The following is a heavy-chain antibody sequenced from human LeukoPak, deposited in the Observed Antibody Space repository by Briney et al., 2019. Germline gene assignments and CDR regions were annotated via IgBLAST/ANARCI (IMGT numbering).Heavy chain of an antibody. Sequence: GGSLRLSCAASGFTFSNAWMSWVRQAPGKGLEWVGRTKSKSAGGTTDYAAPVKGRFNISRDDSENTLYLHMNSLKTEDTAVYYCATIRDSSSWAFDYWGQGTLVTVSS. CDR3: ATIRDSSSWAFDY. D-gene: IGHD6-13*01. V-gene: IGHV3-15*01. CDR2: TKSKSAGGTT. J-gene: IGHJ4*02. CDR1: GFTFSNAW.